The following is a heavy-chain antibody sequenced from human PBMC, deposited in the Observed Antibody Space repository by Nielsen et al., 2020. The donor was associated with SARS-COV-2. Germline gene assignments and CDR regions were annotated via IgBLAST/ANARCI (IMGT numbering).Heavy chain of an antibody. Sequence: GGSLRLSCAASGFTFSSSWMDWVRQAPGKGLVWVSRIGSDESITNYVDSVKGRFTISRDNAKNTLYLQMNSLRAEDTAVYYCAREMGGSSRHFDYWGQGTLVTVSS. J-gene: IGHJ4*02. D-gene: IGHD6-13*01. CDR2: IGSDESIT. CDR3: AREMGGSSRHFDY. V-gene: IGHV3-74*01. CDR1: GFTFSSSW.